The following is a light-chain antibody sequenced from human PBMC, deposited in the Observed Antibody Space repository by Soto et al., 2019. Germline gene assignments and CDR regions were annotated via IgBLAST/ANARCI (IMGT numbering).Light chain of an antibody. Sequence: DIQMTQSPSSLSASVGDRITISCQASQGISRESNWYQQKPGKGPELLIYGASNLHTGVPSRFSGSASTSGPGTHFSLTITALQPEDVATYYCQQYRSLPLTFGGGTKVEI. CDR3: QQYRSLPLT. CDR2: GAS. V-gene: IGKV1-33*01. J-gene: IGKJ4*01. CDR1: QGISRE.